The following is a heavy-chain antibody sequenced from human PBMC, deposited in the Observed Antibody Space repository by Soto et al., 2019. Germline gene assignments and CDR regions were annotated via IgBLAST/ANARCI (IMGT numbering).Heavy chain of an antibody. Sequence: GASVKVSCKASGYPFSDNQIHWLRRAPGKGLEGMGRINPKNDDTNYAQKFQGRVTMTRDTSIDTAYLELTGLTSDDTATYYCARKPSLDYIRWGLDPWGQGTLVTVSS. V-gene: IGHV1-2*02. D-gene: IGHD4-4*01. CDR1: GYPFSDNQ. CDR2: INPKNDDT. CDR3: ARKPSLDYIRWGLDP. J-gene: IGHJ5*02.